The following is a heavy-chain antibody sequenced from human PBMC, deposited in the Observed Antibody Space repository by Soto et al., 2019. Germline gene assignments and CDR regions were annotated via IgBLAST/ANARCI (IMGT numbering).Heavy chain of an antibody. CDR3: VKGYWKGDV. J-gene: IGHJ6*02. CDR1: GFTFSTYA. Sequence: EVQLLESGGGLVQPGGSLRLSCAASGFTFSTYAMNWVHQAPGNGLEWDSAISGSGGSIHYADSVKGRFTISRDNSKNTLYLQMNSLRDEDTAVYHCVKGYWKGDVWGQGTTVTVSS. V-gene: IGHV3-23*01. CDR2: ISGSGGSI. D-gene: IGHD1-1*01.